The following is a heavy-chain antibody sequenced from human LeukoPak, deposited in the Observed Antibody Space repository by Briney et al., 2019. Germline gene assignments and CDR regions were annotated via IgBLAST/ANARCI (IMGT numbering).Heavy chain of an antibody. J-gene: IGHJ5*02. CDR3: ARGVGSWFDP. Sequence: ASVKLSCKASGYTFTSYDINWVRQATGQGLEWMGWMNPNSGNTGYAQKFQGRVTMTRNTSISTAYLELTSLRSEDTAVYYCARGVGSWFDPWGQGTLVTVSS. CDR2: MNPNSGNT. V-gene: IGHV1-8*01. CDR1: GYTFTSYD. D-gene: IGHD2-15*01.